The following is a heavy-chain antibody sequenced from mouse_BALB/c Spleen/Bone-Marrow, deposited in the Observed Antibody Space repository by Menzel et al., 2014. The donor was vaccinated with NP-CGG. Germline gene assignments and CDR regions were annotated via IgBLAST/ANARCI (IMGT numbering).Heavy chain of an antibody. CDR2: IDPANGNT. D-gene: IGHD1-2*01. J-gene: IGHJ4*01. CDR3: AEITTAAYYVMDY. Sequence: DVQLQESGAELVKPGASVKLSCTASGFNIXDTYMHWVKQRPEQGLEWIGRIDPANGNTKYDPKFQGKATITADTSSNXAYLQLSSLTSEDTAVYYCAEITTAAYYVMDYWGQGTSVTVSS. V-gene: IGHV14-3*02. CDR1: GFNIXDTY.